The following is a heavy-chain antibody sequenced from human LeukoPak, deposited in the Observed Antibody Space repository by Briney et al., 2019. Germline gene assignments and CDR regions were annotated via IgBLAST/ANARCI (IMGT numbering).Heavy chain of an antibody. V-gene: IGHV4-61*02. CDR3: ARAPVLGVYFDY. CDR1: GGSISSGSYY. Sequence: SETLSLTCTVSGGSISSGSYYWSWIRQPAGKGLEWVGRIYTSGSTNYNPSLKSRVTISVDTSKNQFSLKLSSVTAADTAVYYCARAPVLGVYFDYWGQGTLVTVSS. J-gene: IGHJ4*02. CDR2: IYTSGST.